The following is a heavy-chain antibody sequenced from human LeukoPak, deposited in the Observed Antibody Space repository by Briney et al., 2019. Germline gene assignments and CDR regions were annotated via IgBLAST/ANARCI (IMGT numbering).Heavy chain of an antibody. J-gene: IGHJ4*02. Sequence: TSVKVPCKASGYTFTGYYMHWVRQAPGQGLEWMGWINPNSGGTNYAQKFQGRVIMTRDTSISTAYMELSRLRSDDTAVYYCARDMGYDILTGYSPDYWGQGTLVTVSS. V-gene: IGHV1-2*02. CDR2: INPNSGGT. CDR3: ARDMGYDILTGYSPDY. D-gene: IGHD3-9*01. CDR1: GYTFTGYY.